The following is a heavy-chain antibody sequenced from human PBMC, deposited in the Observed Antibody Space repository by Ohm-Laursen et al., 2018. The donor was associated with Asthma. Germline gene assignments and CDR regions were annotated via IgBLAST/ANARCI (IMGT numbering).Heavy chain of an antibody. Sequence: GSLRLSCAASGFTFSSYSMNWVRQAPGKGLECASAIIGSGADTYYADSVKGRFTISRDNSKNTLYLQMNTLRAEDTAVYYCARETATGGQNIHYYDLDVWGQGTTVIVSS. CDR1: GFTFSSYS. V-gene: IGHV3-23*01. CDR3: ARETATGGQNIHYYDLDV. J-gene: IGHJ6*02. CDR2: IIGSGADT. D-gene: IGHD2-8*02.